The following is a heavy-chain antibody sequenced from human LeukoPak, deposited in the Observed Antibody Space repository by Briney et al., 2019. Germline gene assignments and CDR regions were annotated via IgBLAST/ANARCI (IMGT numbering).Heavy chain of an antibody. CDR3: ARRGYYYGSGSYYNVIFDY. V-gene: IGHV4-39*01. J-gene: IGHJ4*02. D-gene: IGHD3-10*01. CDR2: MYYSGST. Sequence: SETLSLTCTVSGGSVSSSSYYWVWIRQPPGKGLEWIGSMYYSGSTYYNPSLKSRVTISVDTSKNQFSLKLTSVTAADTAVYYCARRGYYYGSGSYYNVIFDYWGQGTLVTVSS. CDR1: GGSVSSSSYY.